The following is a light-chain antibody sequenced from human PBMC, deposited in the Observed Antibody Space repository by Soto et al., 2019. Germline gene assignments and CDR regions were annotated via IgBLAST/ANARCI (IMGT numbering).Light chain of an antibody. CDR2: GNS. CDR1: SSNIGAGYD. CDR3: QSYDSSLSGYV. J-gene: IGLJ1*01. Sequence: QSVLTQPPSVSGAPGQRVTISCTGSSSNIGAGYDVHWYQQLPGTAPKLLIYGNSNRPSGVPDRFSRSKSGTSAFLAITGLQAEDEADYYCQSYDSSLSGYVFGTGTKVTVL. V-gene: IGLV1-40*01.